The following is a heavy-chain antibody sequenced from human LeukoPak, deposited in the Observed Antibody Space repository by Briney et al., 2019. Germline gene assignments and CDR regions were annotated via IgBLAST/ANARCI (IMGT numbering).Heavy chain of an antibody. V-gene: IGHV1-18*01. Sequence: ASGKVSCKASGYTFTSYGISWVRQAPGQGLEWMGWISAYNGNTNYAQKLQGRVTMTTDTSTSTAYMELRSLRSDDTAVYYCARGHGGYCSSTSCYFGEFDYWGQGTLVTVSS. CDR3: ARGHGGYCSSTSCYFGEFDY. J-gene: IGHJ4*02. CDR1: GYTFTSYG. D-gene: IGHD2-2*01. CDR2: ISAYNGNT.